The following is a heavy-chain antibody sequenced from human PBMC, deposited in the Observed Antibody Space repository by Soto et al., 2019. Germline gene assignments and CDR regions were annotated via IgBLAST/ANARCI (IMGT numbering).Heavy chain of an antibody. CDR3: AKGGPSVYWALFDS. V-gene: IGHV1-8*01. J-gene: IGHJ4*02. D-gene: IGHD2-8*01. CDR2: MNPNSGNT. CDR1: GYTFTSYD. Sequence: ASVKVSCKASGYTFTSYDINWVRQATGQGLEWMGWMNPNSGNTGYAQKFQGRVTMTRNTSISTAYMELSSLRSDDTAVYYCAKGGPSVYWALFDSWGQGTRVTVSS.